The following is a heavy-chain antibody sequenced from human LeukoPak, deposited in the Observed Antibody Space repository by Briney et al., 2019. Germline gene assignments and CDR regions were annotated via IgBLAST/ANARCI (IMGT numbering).Heavy chain of an antibody. CDR1: GFTFSSYE. V-gene: IGHV3-48*03. D-gene: IGHD1-26*01. CDR2: ISSSGSTI. CDR3: SRDLRGADDY. J-gene: IGHJ4*02. Sequence: GGSLRLSCAASGFTFSSYEMNWFRQAPGKGLEWLSYISSSGSTIYYADSVKGRFTISRDNAKNSLYLQMNSLRAEDTAVYYCSRDLRGADDYWGQGTLVTVSS.